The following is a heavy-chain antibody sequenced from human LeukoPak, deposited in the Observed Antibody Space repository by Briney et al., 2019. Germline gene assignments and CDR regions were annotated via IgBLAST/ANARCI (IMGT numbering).Heavy chain of an antibody. CDR2: INHSGST. Sequence: PSETLSLTCTVSGGSISSGSYYWSWIRQPPGKGLEWIGEINHSGSTNYNPSLKSRVTISVDTSKNQFSLKLSSVTAADTAVYYCARRTYGSGIWRPRNWFDPWGQGTLVTVSS. J-gene: IGHJ5*02. D-gene: IGHD3-10*01. V-gene: IGHV4-39*07. CDR3: ARRTYGSGIWRPRNWFDP. CDR1: GGSISSGSYY.